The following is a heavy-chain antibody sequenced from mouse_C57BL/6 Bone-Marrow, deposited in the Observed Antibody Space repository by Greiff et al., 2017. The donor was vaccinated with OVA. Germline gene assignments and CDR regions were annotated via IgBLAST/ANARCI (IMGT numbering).Heavy chain of an antibody. CDR3: ARWGLFYAMDY. V-gene: IGHV1-19*01. Sequence: VQLKESGPVLVKPGASVKMSCKASGYTFTDYYMNWVKQSHGKSLEWIGVINPYNGGTSYNQKFKGKATLTVDKSSSTAYMELNSLTSEDSAVYYCARWGLFYAMDYWGQGTSVTVSS. D-gene: IGHD3-3*01. CDR1: GYTFTDYY. J-gene: IGHJ4*01. CDR2: INPYNGGT.